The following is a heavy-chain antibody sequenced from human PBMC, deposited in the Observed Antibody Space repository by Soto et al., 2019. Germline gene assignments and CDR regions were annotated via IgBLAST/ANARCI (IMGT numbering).Heavy chain of an antibody. CDR3: ARVMGRVTYVYMDV. CDR2: IWFDGINE. J-gene: IGHJ6*03. Sequence: QVQLVESGGGVVQPGKSLRLSCVASGFTFSNYGMHWVRQAPGKGLEWVAVIWFDGINEAYADSVRGRFTISRDNSKNTVYLHMNSPRAEDTAVYNCARVMGRVTYVYMDVWGTGTTVTVSS. V-gene: IGHV3-33*01. D-gene: IGHD3-10*01. CDR1: GFTFSNYG.